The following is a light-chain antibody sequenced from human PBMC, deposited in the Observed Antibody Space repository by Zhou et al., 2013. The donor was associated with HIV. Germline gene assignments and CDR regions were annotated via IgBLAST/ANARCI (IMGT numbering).Light chain of an antibody. CDR3: QQYNNWPPA. CDR1: QSVSSY. Sequence: EIVLTQSPATLSLSPGERAILSCRASQSVSSYLAWYQQKPGQAPRLLIYAASTRATVIPARFSGSGSGTEFTLTISSLQSEDSAVYYCQQYNNWPPAFGGGTKVEIK. CDR2: AAS. V-gene: IGKV3-15*01. J-gene: IGKJ4*01.